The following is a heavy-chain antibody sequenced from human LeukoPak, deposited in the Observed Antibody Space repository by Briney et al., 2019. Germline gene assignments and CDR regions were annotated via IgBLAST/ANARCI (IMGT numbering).Heavy chain of an antibody. CDR1: GFTFSSYW. V-gene: IGHV3-74*01. CDR2: INSDGSST. Sequence: GGSLRLSCAASGFTFSSYWMHWVRQAPGKGLVWVSRINSDGSSTSYADSVKGRFTISRDNAKNTLYLQMNSLRAEDTAVYYCASYDFWSGYYPYWGQGTLVTVSS. J-gene: IGHJ4*02. D-gene: IGHD3-3*01. CDR3: ASYDFWSGYYPY.